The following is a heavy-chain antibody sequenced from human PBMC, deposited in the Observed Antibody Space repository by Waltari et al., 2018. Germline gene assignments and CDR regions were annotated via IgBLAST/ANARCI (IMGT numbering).Heavy chain of an antibody. D-gene: IGHD6-19*01. Sequence: EVQLVESGGGLVQPGGSLRLSCAASGFTFSSYEMNWVRQAPGKGLEWVSYISSRGSTRDYADAGKGRVTISRDNAKNSLYLQMNSLRAEDTAVYYWAREEPPVAGTEPFDYWGQGTLVTVSS. V-gene: IGHV3-48*03. CDR3: AREEPPVAGTEPFDY. CDR1: GFTFSSYE. J-gene: IGHJ4*02. CDR2: ISSRGSTR.